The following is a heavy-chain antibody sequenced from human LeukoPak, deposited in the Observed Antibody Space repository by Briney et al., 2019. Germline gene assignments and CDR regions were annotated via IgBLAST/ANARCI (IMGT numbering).Heavy chain of an antibody. CDR2: IYTSGTT. J-gene: IGHJ4*02. CDR1: GGSISYYY. CDR3: ARDIETVNFDC. V-gene: IGHV4-4*07. Sequence: SETLSLTCTVSGGSISYYYWSWVRQSAGKGLEWIGRIYTSGTTNYNPSLKSRLTMSVDTSKNHFSLKMNSVTAADTDVYYCARDIETVNFDCWGQGTLITVSS. D-gene: IGHD1-1*01.